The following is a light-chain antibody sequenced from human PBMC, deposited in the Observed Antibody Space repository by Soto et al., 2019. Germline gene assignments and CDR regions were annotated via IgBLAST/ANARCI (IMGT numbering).Light chain of an antibody. CDR3: QQSFSNLIT. CDR1: QFISGY. V-gene: IGKV1-39*01. Sequence: DIQMIQSPSSLSASIGDRVTITCRASQFISGYLNWYQQKPGKAPKLLIYSAVSLQGGVPARFSGNRSGTDFNLTISSLQPEDFATYYCQQSFSNLITFGQGTRLEIK. J-gene: IGKJ5*01. CDR2: SAV.